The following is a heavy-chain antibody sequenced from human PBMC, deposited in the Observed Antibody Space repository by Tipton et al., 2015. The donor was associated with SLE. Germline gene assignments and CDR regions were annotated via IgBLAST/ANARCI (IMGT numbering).Heavy chain of an antibody. CDR3: ARHRRRGPLGY. CDR2: IYYSGST. CDR1: GYSISSGYY. Sequence: TLSLTCAVSGYSISSGYYWGWIRQPPGKGLEWIGYIYYSGSTNYNPSLKSRVTISVDTSKNQFSLKLSSVTAADTAVYYCARHRRRGPLGYWGQGTPVTVSS. D-gene: IGHD3-10*01. J-gene: IGHJ4*02. V-gene: IGHV4-61*01.